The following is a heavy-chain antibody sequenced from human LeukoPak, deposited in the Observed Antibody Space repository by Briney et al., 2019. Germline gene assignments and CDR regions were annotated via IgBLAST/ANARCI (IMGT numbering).Heavy chain of an antibody. J-gene: IGHJ3*02. V-gene: IGHV3-23*01. D-gene: IGHD1-26*01. Sequence: PGGSLRLSCAASGFTFPTYAMKWVRQVPGKGLEWVSSIRVSDGAAFYADSVKGRFTISRDDSKNTLFLQMNSLRAEDTAVYYCAKEPRWELLHSFDIWGQGTMVTVSS. CDR3: AKEPRWELLHSFDI. CDR2: IRVSDGAA. CDR1: GFTFPTYA.